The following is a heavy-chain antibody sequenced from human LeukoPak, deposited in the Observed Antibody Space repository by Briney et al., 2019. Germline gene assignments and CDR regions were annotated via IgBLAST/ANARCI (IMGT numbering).Heavy chain of an antibody. Sequence: ASVKVSCKTSGYTFTAHYIHWVRQAPGQGLEWMGWIDPNSGGTNYAQKFLGSVTMTGDTSINTAFMEIRRLRSDDTAIYYCARGRGTTMVRGVITNYFDLWDRGSLVTVSS. CDR1: GYTFTAHY. CDR3: ARGRGTTMVRGVITNYFDL. CDR2: IDPNSGGT. J-gene: IGHJ2*01. V-gene: IGHV1-2*02. D-gene: IGHD3-10*01.